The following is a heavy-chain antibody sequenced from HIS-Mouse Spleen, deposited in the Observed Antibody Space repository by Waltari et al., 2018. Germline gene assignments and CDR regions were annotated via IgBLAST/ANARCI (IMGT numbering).Heavy chain of an antibody. CDR2: IYYSGST. CDR1: GGSLSSSSYY. Sequence: QLQLQESGPGLVTPSETLSLTCTVPGGSLSSSSYYWGWIRQPPGKGLEWIGSIYYSGSTYYNPSLKSRVTISVDTSKNQFSLKLSSVTAADTAVYYCAREIPYSSSWYGWYFDLWGRGTLVTVSS. V-gene: IGHV4-39*07. D-gene: IGHD6-13*01. CDR3: AREIPYSSSWYGWYFDL. J-gene: IGHJ2*01.